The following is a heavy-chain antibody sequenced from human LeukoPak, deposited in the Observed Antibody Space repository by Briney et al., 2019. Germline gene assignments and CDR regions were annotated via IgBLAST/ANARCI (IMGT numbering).Heavy chain of an antibody. CDR2: ISSSSSYI. CDR3: ASIAVAGTGYFDY. CDR1: GFTFSSYS. V-gene: IGHV3-21*01. D-gene: IGHD6-19*01. Sequence: GGSLRLSCAASGFTFSSYSMNWVRQAPGKGLEWVSSISSSSSYIYYADSVKGRFTISRDSAKNSLYLQMNSLRAEDTAVYYCASIAVAGTGYFDYWGQGTLVTVSS. J-gene: IGHJ4*02.